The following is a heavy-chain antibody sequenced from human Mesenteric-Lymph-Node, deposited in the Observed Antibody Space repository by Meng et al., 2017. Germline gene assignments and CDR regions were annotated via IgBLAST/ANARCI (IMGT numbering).Heavy chain of an antibody. V-gene: IGHV4-28*03. J-gene: IGHJ4*02. D-gene: IGHD1-14*01. Sequence: HLHASGPDPFTSSATLSLPCAVSDYPFSSSHWWGLILQPPGKRLECIVQIYSIGITIYNPSLKRRVTMSVDNSKNQFSLKLNSMTAADTAVYYCARDPTGGEDHQRVWGQGTLVTVSS. CDR2: IYSIGIT. CDR3: ARDPTGGEDHQRV. CDR1: DYPFSSSHW.